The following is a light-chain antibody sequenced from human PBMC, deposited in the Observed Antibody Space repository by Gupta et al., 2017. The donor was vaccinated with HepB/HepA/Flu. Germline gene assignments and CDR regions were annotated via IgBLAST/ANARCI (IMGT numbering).Light chain of an antibody. CDR3: STWDDSRDGTGV. J-gene: IGLJ3*02. CDR2: DDD. CDR1: SSNIGSNT. V-gene: IGLV1-44*01. Sequence: QSVLTQPPAASGTPGQRVTISCSGSSSNIGSNTVNWYQQLPGTAPKLLIFDDDRRPSGVPDAFSCAKTGTSAALAISARQSDEEADYYCSTWDDSRDGTGVFGGGTKLTVL.